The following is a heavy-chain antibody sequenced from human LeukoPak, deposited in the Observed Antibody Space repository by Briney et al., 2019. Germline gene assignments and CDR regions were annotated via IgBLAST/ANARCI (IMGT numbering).Heavy chain of an antibody. Sequence: GGSLRLSCAASGFTFSSYSMNWVRQAPGKGLEWVSYISSSSSTIYYADSVKGRFTISRDNAKNSLYLQMNSLRAEDTAVYYCARGTLWFGELRGFDYWGQGTLVTVPS. CDR2: ISSSSSTI. D-gene: IGHD3-10*01. CDR1: GFTFSSYS. J-gene: IGHJ4*02. V-gene: IGHV3-48*01. CDR3: ARGTLWFGELRGFDY.